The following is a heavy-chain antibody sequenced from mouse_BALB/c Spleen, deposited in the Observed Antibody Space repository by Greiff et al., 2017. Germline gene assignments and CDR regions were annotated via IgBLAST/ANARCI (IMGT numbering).Heavy chain of an antibody. V-gene: IGHV1-9*01. Sequence: QVQLQQSGAELMKPGASVKISCKATGYTFSSYWIEWVKQRPGHGLEWIGEILPGSGSTNYHEKFKGKATFTADTSSNTAYMQLSSLTSEDSAVYYCARGLRRYFDYWGQGTTLTVSS. D-gene: IGHD2-4*01. CDR2: ILPGSGST. CDR1: GYTFSSYW. CDR3: ARGLRRYFDY. J-gene: IGHJ2*01.